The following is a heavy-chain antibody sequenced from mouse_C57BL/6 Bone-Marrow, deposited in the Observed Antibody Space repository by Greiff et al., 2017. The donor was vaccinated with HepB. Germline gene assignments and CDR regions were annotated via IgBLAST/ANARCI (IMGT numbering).Heavy chain of an antibody. V-gene: IGHV3-1*01. Sequence: ESGPGMVKPSQSLSLTCTVTGYSITSGYDWHWIRHFPGNKLEWMGYISYSGSTNYNPSLKSRISITHDTSKNHFFLKLNSVTTEDTATYYCARTYDGYYVFAYWGQGTLVTVSA. D-gene: IGHD2-3*01. J-gene: IGHJ3*01. CDR3: ARTYDGYYVFAY. CDR2: ISYSGST. CDR1: GYSITSGYD.